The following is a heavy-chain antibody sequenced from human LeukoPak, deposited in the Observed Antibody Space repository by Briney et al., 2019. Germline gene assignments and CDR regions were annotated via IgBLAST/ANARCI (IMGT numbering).Heavy chain of an antibody. D-gene: IGHD2-2*01. CDR2: ISHDGNNR. V-gene: IGHV3-30*04. J-gene: IGHJ6*03. CDR1: GFGFSTYA. Sequence: PGRSLRLSCAASGFGFSTYAMHWVRQASGKGLEWVAVISHDGNNRYYADSVKGRFTVSRDNSKNTLHLQMYSLRAEDTAVYYCARPYCSSSSCYDVYYYYYMDVWGKGTTVTV. CDR3: ARPYCSSSSCYDVYYYYYMDV.